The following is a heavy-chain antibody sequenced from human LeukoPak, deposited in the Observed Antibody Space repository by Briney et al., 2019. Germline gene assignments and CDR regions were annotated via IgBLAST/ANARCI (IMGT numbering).Heavy chain of an antibody. CDR1: GGSISSYY. CDR2: IYYSGST. J-gene: IGHJ4*02. Sequence: SETLSLTCTVSGGSISSYYWSWIRQPPGKGLEWIGYIYYSGSTNYNPSLKSRVTISVDTSKNQFSLELSSVTAADTAVYYCARSPPYCSSTSCYLDYWGQGTLVTVSS. D-gene: IGHD2-2*01. CDR3: ARSPPYCSSTSCYLDY. V-gene: IGHV4-59*01.